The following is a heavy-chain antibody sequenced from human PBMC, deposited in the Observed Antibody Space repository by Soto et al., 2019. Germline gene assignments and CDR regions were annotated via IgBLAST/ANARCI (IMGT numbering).Heavy chain of an antibody. J-gene: IGHJ4*02. D-gene: IGHD6-19*01. CDR1: GFTFRSYW. Sequence: TGGSLRLSCAAAGFTFRSYWMSWVRQAPGKGLEWVANIKQDGSEKYYVDSVKGRFTISRDDAKNSLYLQMNSLRAEDTAVYYCARDSKEGSSGWYVYWGQGTLVTVSS. CDR3: ARDSKEGSSGWYVY. V-gene: IGHV3-7*05. CDR2: IKQDGSEK.